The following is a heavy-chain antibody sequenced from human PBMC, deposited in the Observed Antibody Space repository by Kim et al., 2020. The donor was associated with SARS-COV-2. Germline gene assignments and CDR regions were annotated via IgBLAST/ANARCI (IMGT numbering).Heavy chain of an antibody. Sequence: GGSLRLSCAASGFTVSSNYMSWVRQAPGKGLEWVSVIYSGGNTYYADSVKGRFTISRDNSKNTLYLQMNSLRAEDTAVYYCARDRYDDSSGYPHWNYAMDVWGQGTMVTVSS. CDR2: IYSGGNT. D-gene: IGHD3-22*01. CDR3: ARDRYDDSSGYPHWNYAMDV. V-gene: IGHV3-53*01. CDR1: GFTVSSNY. J-gene: IGHJ6*02.